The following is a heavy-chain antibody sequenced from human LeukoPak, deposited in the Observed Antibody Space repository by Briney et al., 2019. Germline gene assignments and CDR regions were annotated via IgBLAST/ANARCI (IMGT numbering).Heavy chain of an antibody. CDR1: GGTFSSYA. D-gene: IGHD5-18*01. Sequence: ASVKVSCKASGGTFSSYAINWVRQAPGQGLEWMGGIIPIFGTANYAQKFQGRVTITTDESTSTAYMELSSLRSEDTAVYYCARDRVRGYSYGGFDYWGQGTLVTVSS. V-gene: IGHV1-69*05. J-gene: IGHJ4*02. CDR2: IIPIFGTA. CDR3: ARDRVRGYSYGGFDY.